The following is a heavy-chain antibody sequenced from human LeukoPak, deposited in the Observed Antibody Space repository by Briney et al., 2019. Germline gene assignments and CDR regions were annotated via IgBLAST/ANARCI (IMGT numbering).Heavy chain of an antibody. CDR1: GFTFSSYW. J-gene: IGHJ5*02. CDR2: IKQDGSEK. D-gene: IGHD4-17*01. CDR3: ARRNYGDYFSWFDP. Sequence: PGGSLRLSCAASGFTFSSYWMSWVRQAPGKGLEWVANIKQDGSEKYYVDSVKGRFTISRDNAKNSLYLQMNSLRAEDTAVYYCARRNYGDYFSWFDPWGQGTLVTVSS. V-gene: IGHV3-7*01.